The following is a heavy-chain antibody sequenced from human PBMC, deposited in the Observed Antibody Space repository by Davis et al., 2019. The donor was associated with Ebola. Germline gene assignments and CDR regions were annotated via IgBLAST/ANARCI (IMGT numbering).Heavy chain of an antibody. J-gene: IGHJ6*02. CDR2: IRSKTNSYAT. V-gene: IGHV3-73*01. Sequence: GGSLRLSCAASGFTFSGSAMHWVRQASGKGLEWVGRIRSKTNSYATAYAASVKGRFTISRDDSKNTAYMQMNSLKTEDTAVYYCTYTYSSGEDVWGQGTTVTVSS. CDR3: TYTYSSGEDV. D-gene: IGHD6-25*01. CDR1: GFTFSGSA.